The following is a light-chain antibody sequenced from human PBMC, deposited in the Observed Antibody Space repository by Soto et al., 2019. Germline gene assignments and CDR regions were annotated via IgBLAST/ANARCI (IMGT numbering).Light chain of an antibody. Sequence: DIQMTQSPSSLSASVGARATITCRASQSISSYLNWYQQKPGKAPKLLIYAASSLQSGVPSRFSGSGSGTDFTLTISSLQPEDFATYYCQQSYSTPQTFGQGTKVDIK. CDR3: QQSYSTPQT. J-gene: IGKJ1*01. V-gene: IGKV1-39*01. CDR1: QSISSY. CDR2: AAS.